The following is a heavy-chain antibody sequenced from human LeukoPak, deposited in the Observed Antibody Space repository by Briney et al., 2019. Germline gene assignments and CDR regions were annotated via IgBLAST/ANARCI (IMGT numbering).Heavy chain of an antibody. CDR1: GFSLSTSGVG. D-gene: IGHD2-21*01. CDR2: IYWDDDK. CDR3: ARGDVAYCGGDCYSLAFDY. J-gene: IGHJ4*02. V-gene: IGHV2-5*02. Sequence: SGPTLVKPTQTLTLTCTFSGFSLSTSGVGVGWIRQPPGKALEWLALIYWDDDKRYSPSLKSRLTITKDTSKNQVVLTMTNMDPVDTATYYCARGDVAYCGGDCYSLAFDYWGQGTLVTVSS.